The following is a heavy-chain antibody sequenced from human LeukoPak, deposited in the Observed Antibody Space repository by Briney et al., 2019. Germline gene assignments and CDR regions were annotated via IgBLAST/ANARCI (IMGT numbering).Heavy chain of an antibody. CDR2: IYYSGST. Sequence: SQTLSLTCTVSGGSISSGGYYWSWIRQHPGKGLEWIGYIYYSGSTNYNPSLKSRVTMSVDTSKNQFTLKLSSVTAADTAVYYCARVQQGGYYSYDMDVWGQGTTVTVSS. CDR3: ARVQQGGYYSYDMDV. V-gene: IGHV4-31*03. D-gene: IGHD6-13*01. J-gene: IGHJ6*02. CDR1: GGSISSGGYY.